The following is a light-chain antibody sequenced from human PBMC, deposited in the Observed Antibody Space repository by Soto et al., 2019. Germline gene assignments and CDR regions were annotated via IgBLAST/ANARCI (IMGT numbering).Light chain of an antibody. J-gene: IGKJ5*01. CDR3: QQRSNWPIT. CDR2: DAS. V-gene: IGKV3D-11*02. CDR1: QSVSSY. Sequence: EIVLTQSPATLSLSPGERATLSCRASQSVSSYLAWYQQKPGQAPRLLIYDASNRATGIPARFSGSGPGTDFTLTISSLAPEDFAVYYCQQRSNWPITFGQGTRLEIK.